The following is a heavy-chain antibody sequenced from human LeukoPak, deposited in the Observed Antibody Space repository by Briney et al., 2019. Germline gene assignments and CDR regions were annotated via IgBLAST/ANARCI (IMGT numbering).Heavy chain of an antibody. J-gene: IGHJ4*02. CDR3: ARDLGITGTTPFSY. V-gene: IGHV3-30-3*01. D-gene: IGHD1-20*01. CDR2: ISYDGSNK. Sequence: GRSLRLSCAASGFTFSSYAMHWVRQAPGKGLEWVAVISYDGSNKYYADSVKGRFTISRGNSKNTLYLQMNSLRAEDTAVYYCARDLGITGTTPFSYWGQGTLVTVSS. CDR1: GFTFSSYA.